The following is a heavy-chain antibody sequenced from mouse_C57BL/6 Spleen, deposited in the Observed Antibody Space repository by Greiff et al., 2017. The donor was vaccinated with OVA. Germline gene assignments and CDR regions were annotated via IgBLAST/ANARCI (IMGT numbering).Heavy chain of an antibody. Sequence: DVKVEESGGGLVKPGGSLKLSCAASGFTFSDYGMHWVRQAPEKGLEWVAYISSGSSTIYYADTVKGRFTISRDNAKNTLFLQMTSLRSEDTAMYYCARRLFDYWGQGTTLTVSS. V-gene: IGHV5-17*01. CDR1: GFTFSDYG. CDR3: ARRLFDY. J-gene: IGHJ2*01. CDR2: ISSGSSTI. D-gene: IGHD3-2*02.